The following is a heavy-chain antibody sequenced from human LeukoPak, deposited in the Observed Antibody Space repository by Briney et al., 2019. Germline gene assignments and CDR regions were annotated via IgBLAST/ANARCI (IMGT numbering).Heavy chain of an antibody. CDR3: ARDRGIAVAGGTSEY. Sequence: ASVKVSCKASGGTFSSYAISWVRQAPGQGLEWMGGIIPIFGTANYAQKFQGRVTITADKSTSTAYMELSSLRSEDTAVYYCARDRGIAVAGGTSEYWGQGTLVTVSS. CDR2: IIPIFGTA. V-gene: IGHV1-69*06. D-gene: IGHD6-19*01. CDR1: GGTFSSYA. J-gene: IGHJ4*02.